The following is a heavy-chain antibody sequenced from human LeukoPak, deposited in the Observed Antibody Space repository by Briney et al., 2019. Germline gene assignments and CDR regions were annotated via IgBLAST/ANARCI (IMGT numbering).Heavy chain of an antibody. J-gene: IGHJ6*02. CDR3: ARGYHDEDRVLGPQYYYYGMYV. CDR2: ISGNGMKT. V-gene: IGHV3-48*03. CDR1: GFNFNTYD. Sequence: PGGSLRLSCAGAGFNFNTYDMRWVRQAPGRGLDWVSYISGNGMKTYYADSVKGRFTISRDNDKNSLYLQMNSLRTEDSAVYFCARGYHDEDRVLGPQYYYYGMYVWVQGTRVTVTS. D-gene: IGHD3-22*01.